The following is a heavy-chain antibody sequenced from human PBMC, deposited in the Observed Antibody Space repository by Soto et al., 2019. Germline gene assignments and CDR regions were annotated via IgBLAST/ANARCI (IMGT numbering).Heavy chain of an antibody. CDR1: GFTFSSYW. D-gene: IGHD3-3*01. Sequence: GGSLRLSCAASGFTFSSYWMSWVRQAPGKGLEWVANIKQDGSEKYYVDSVKGRFTISRDNAKNSLYLQMNSLRAEDTAVYYCASMLYYDFWSGYYKDYYYMDVWGKGTTVTVSS. J-gene: IGHJ6*03. V-gene: IGHV3-7*01. CDR2: IKQDGSEK. CDR3: ASMLYYDFWSGYYKDYYYMDV.